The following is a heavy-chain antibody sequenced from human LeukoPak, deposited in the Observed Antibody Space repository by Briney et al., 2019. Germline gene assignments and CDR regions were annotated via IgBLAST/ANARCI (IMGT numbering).Heavy chain of an antibody. V-gene: IGHV1-69*05. CDR2: IIPIFGTA. D-gene: IGHD4-23*01. J-gene: IGHJ5*02. CDR3: ARDNSVEDTAWWFDP. Sequence: ASVKVSCKASGYTFTSYAISWVRQAPGQGLEWMGGIIPIFGTANYAQKFQGRVTMTRDMSTSTDYMELSSLRSEDTAVYYCARDNSVEDTAWWFDPWGQGTLVTVSS. CDR1: GYTFTSYA.